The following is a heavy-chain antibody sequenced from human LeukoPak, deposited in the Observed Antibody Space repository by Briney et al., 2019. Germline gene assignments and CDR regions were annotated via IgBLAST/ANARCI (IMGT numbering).Heavy chain of an antibody. CDR2: IWYDGSNK. CDR3: AKDSSVYSGSYYDY. CDR1: GFTFSSHG. Sequence: GGSLRLSCAASGFTFSSHGMHWVRQSPGKGLEWVAVIWYDGSNKHYADSVKGRFTISRDNSKNTLYLQMNSLRAEDTAMYYCAKDSSVYSGSYYDYWGQGTLVTVSS. V-gene: IGHV3-33*06. D-gene: IGHD1-26*01. J-gene: IGHJ4*02.